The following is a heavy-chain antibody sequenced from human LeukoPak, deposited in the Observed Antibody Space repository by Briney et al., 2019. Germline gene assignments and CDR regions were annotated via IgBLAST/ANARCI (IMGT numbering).Heavy chain of an antibody. CDR3: AKAAGAHYYYAMDV. V-gene: IGHV3-9*01. Sequence: GGSLRLSCGASGFTFSSYWMTWARQAPGKGLEWVSVISWNSDNIGYADSVKGRFTISRDNAKNSLYLQMNSLRAEDTALYYCAKAAGAHYYYAMDVWGQGTTVTVSS. J-gene: IGHJ6*02. CDR1: GFTFSSYW. CDR2: ISWNSDNI.